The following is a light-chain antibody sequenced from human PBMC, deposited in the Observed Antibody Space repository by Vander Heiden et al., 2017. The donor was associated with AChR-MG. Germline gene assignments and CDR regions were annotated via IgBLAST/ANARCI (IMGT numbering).Light chain of an antibody. J-gene: IGKJ4*01. Sequence: IQLTQSPSSLSASVGDRVTITCRASQGISSYLAWYQRKAGKAPKLLIYGASTLQSGVPSRFSGSGSGTDFTLTISSLQPEDSATYYCQQLSSYPLTFGGGTKVEIK. CDR3: QQLSSYPLT. CDR2: GAS. CDR1: QGISSY. V-gene: IGKV1-9*01.